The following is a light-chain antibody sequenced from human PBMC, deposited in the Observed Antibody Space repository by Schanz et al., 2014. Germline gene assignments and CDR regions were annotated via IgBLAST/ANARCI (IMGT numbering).Light chain of an antibody. Sequence: EIVMTQSPATLSVSPGDSATLSCRASQSVGYNLAWYQHKPGQAPRLLFHAASTRATDVPDRFSGSGSGTEFTLTISRLEPEDFAVYYCQQYETSPATFGQGTKVDIK. CDR3: QQYETSPAT. CDR1: QSVGYN. CDR2: AAS. V-gene: IGKV3-15*01. J-gene: IGKJ1*01.